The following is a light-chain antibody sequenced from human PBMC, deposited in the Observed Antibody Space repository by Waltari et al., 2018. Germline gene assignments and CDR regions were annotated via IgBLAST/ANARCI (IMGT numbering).Light chain of an antibody. J-gene: IGLJ2*01. CDR1: RLRRLY. CDR2: GQN. CDR3: HSRDTTSTRL. V-gene: IGLV3-19*01. Sequence: SSELTQDPAVSVALGQTVRITCHGARLRRLYESWYQQRPGQAPILFLYGQNNRPSGIPVRFSGSTSGNTASLTITRAQAEDEGDYFCHSRDTTSTRLFGGGTRVTV.